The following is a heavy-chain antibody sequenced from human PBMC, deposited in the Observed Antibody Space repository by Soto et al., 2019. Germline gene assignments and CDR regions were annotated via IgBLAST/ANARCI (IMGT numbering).Heavy chain of an antibody. Sequence: GGSLRLSCAASGFTFSGYAMHWVRQAPGKGLEWVAVTSYDESNKLYADAVRGRFTISRDNSRNTLYLQMNSLRIEDMGVYYCVRAEENWFAPWGKGTLVPVSP. CDR1: GFTFSGYA. V-gene: IGHV3-30-3*01. CDR2: TSYDESNK. CDR3: VRAEENWFAP. J-gene: IGHJ5*02.